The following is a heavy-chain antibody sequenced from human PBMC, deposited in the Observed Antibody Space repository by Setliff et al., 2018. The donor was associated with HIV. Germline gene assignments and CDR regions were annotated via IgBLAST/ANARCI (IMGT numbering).Heavy chain of an antibody. D-gene: IGHD6-19*01. CDR2: INPSGGST. Sequence: ASVKVSCKASGYTFTSYYLHWPRQAPGQGLEWMGIINPSGGSTSYAQKFQGRVTMTRDTSTSTVYMELSSLRSEDTAVYYCAREGSGWYLTSYYYYGMDVWGQGTTVTVS. V-gene: IGHV1-46*01. CDR3: AREGSGWYLTSYYYYGMDV. CDR1: GYTFTSYY. J-gene: IGHJ6*02.